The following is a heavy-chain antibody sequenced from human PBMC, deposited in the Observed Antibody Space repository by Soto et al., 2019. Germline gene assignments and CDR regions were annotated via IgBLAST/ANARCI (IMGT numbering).Heavy chain of an antibody. CDR1: GGSISSGGYS. D-gene: IGHD3-22*01. J-gene: IGHJ6*02. V-gene: IGHV4-30-2*01. Sequence: QLQLQESGSGLVKPSQTLSLTCAVSGGSISSGGYSWSWIRQPPGKGLEWIGYIYHSGSTYYNPSLKRRATISVDRSKNQFSLKLSSVTAADTAVYYCARDDSRAWGGMDVWGQGTTVTVSS. CDR3: ARDDSRAWGGMDV. CDR2: IYHSGST.